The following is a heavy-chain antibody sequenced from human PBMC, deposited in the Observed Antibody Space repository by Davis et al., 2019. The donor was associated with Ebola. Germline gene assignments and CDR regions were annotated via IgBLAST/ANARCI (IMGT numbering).Heavy chain of an antibody. J-gene: IGHJ4*02. CDR3: ARKWDGFDY. CDR1: GGSISSYY. Sequence: PRGSLRLSCTVTGGSISSYYWSWIRQPPGKGLEWIGYIYYSGSTNYNPSLKSRVTISVDTSKNQFSLKLSSVTAADTAVYYCARKWDGFDYWGQGTLVTVSS. CDR2: IYYSGST. D-gene: IGHD1-26*01. V-gene: IGHV4-59*08.